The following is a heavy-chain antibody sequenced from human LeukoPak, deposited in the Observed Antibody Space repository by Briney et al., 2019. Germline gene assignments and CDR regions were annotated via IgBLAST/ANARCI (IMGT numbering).Heavy chain of an antibody. CDR2: IDPYTGNT. D-gene: IGHD5-12*01. J-gene: IGHJ1*01. V-gene: IGHV1-2*02. CDR1: GHTFVGYY. CDR3: AREYSASEH. Sequence: PVEVSCNASGHTFVGYYLHSVRQSPRQELEWMAWIDPYTGNTHYAQKFQGRITVTRDTSISTTYMELSWMTSDDTALYYCAREYSASEHWGQGTLVTVSS.